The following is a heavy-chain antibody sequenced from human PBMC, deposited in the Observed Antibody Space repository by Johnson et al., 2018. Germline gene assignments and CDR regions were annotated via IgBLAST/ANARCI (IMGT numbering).Heavy chain of an antibody. D-gene: IGHD3-22*01. CDR1: GLTFGDYG. J-gene: IGHJ3*02. CDR2: IRGKAYGETT. V-gene: IGHV3-49*04. CDR3: SGGKSPPGIEVVHDALDI. Sequence: EVQLVETGGGLVQPGRSLRLSCSASGLTFGDYGFNWVRQAPGKWLEWVGFIRGKAYGETTRYAASVRGRFTISRDDSKSIAYLQMNSLKTEDTTMYYCSGGKSPPGIEVVHDALDIWGQGTMVTVSS.